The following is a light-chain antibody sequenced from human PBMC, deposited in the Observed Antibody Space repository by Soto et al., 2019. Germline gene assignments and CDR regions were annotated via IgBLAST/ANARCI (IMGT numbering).Light chain of an antibody. Sequence: DIQMTQSPSTLSASVVYIVTITCRSTQTISTSLAWYQQIPGRAPKLLIYKASILDTGVPSRFSGSGSGTEFTLTISSLQPDDFATYYCKQYKTYSKFGQGTKVDIK. V-gene: IGKV1-5*03. CDR3: KQYKTYSK. CDR1: QTISTS. CDR2: KAS. J-gene: IGKJ1*01.